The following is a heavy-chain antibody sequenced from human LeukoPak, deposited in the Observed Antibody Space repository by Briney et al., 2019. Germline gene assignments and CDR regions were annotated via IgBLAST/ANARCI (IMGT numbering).Heavy chain of an antibody. Sequence: SETLSLTCTVSGGSISSSSYYWGWIRQPPGKGLEWIGSISYSGSTYYNPSLKSRVTISVDTSKIQFSLKLSSVTAADTAVYFCARGPYSYDSSGAFDIWGQGTMVTVSS. CDR3: ARGPYSYDSSGAFDI. CDR1: GGSISSSSYY. CDR2: ISYSGST. D-gene: IGHD3-22*01. J-gene: IGHJ3*02. V-gene: IGHV4-39*07.